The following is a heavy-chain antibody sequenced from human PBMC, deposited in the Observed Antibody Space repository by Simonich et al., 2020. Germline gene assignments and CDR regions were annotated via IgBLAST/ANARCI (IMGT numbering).Heavy chain of an antibody. CDR2: ISGSGGST. CDR1: GFTFSSYA. V-gene: IGHV3-23*01. J-gene: IGHJ3*02. Sequence: GGGLVQPGGSLRLSCAASGFTFSSYAMSWVRQAPGKGLEWVSAISGSGGSTYYADSVKGRFTSSRDNSKNTLYLQRNSLRAEDTAVYDGAKDLGELITMIVVVIDAFDIWGQGTMVTVSS. CDR3: AKDLGELITMIVVVIDAFDI. D-gene: IGHD3-22*01.